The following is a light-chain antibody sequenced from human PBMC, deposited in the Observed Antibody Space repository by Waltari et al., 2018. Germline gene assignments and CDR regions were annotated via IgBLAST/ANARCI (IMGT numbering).Light chain of an antibody. CDR1: SSDVGGYNY. CDR3: CSYGGSSWV. J-gene: IGLJ3*02. V-gene: IGLV2-11*01. CDR2: DVT. Sequence: QSALTQPRSVSGSPGQSVTISCTGTSSDVGGYNYVSWYQHLPGKAPKLIIYDVTKWPLGVPVRFSGSKSGNTASLTISGLLGEDEADYYCCSYGGSSWVFGGGTKLTVL.